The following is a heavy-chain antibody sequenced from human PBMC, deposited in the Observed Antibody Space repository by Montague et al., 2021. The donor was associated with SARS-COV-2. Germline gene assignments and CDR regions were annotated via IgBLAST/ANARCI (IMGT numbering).Heavy chain of an antibody. CDR2: IYYSGST. V-gene: IGHV4-39*01. D-gene: IGHD3-3*01. CDR3: ARQGDKLRLEYWFDP. Sequence: SETLSLTCTVSGGSISSSSYYWGWIRQPPGKGLEWIGCIYYSGSTYYNPSLKSRVTISVDTSKNQFSLKLSSVTAADTAVYYCARQGDKLRLEYWFDPWGQGTLVTVSS. J-gene: IGHJ5*02. CDR1: GGSISSSSYY.